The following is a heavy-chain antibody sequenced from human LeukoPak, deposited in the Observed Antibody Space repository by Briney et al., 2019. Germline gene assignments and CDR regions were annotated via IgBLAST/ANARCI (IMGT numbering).Heavy chain of an antibody. V-gene: IGHV3-23*01. D-gene: IGHD3-3*01. J-gene: IGHJ6*03. Sequence: GGSLRLSCAASGFTFSSYAMSWVRQAPGKGLEWVSAISGSGGSTYYADSVKGRFTISRDNSKNTLYLQMNSLRAEDTAVYYCARSPLLGSLEWLLGDYYYMDVWGKGTTVTVSS. CDR3: ARSPLLGSLEWLLGDYYYMDV. CDR1: GFTFSSYA. CDR2: ISGSGGST.